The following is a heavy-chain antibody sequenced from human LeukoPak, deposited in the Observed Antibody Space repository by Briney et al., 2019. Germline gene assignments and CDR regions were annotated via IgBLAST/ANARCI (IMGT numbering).Heavy chain of an antibody. Sequence: KPSETLSLTCTVSGGSISSSSYYWGWIRQPPGKGLEWIGSIYYSGSTYYNPSLKSRVTISVDTSKNQFSLKLSSVTAADTAVYYCARQGIAARPYAFDIWGQGTMVTVSS. V-gene: IGHV4-39*01. J-gene: IGHJ3*02. CDR1: GGSISSSSYY. CDR3: ARQGIAARPYAFDI. D-gene: IGHD6-6*01. CDR2: IYYSGST.